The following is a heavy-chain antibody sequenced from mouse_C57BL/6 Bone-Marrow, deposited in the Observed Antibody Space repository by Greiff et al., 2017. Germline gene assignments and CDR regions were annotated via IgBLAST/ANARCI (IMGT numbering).Heavy chain of an antibody. CDR1: GYTFTSYW. Sequence: QVQLKQPGAELVKPGASVKLSCKASGYTFTSYWMQWVKQRPGQGLEWIGEIDPSDSYTNYNQKFKGKATLTVDTSSSTAYMQLSSLTSEDSAVYYCARGYYDYDGYYFDSWGQGTTLTVSS. CDR2: IDPSDSYT. V-gene: IGHV1-50*01. J-gene: IGHJ2*01. D-gene: IGHD2-4*01. CDR3: ARGYYDYDGYYFDS.